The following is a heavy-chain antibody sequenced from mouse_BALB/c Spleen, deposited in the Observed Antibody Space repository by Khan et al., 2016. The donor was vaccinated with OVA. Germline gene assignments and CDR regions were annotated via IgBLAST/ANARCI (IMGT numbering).Heavy chain of an antibody. Sequence: VQLKESGPELMKPGTSVKISCKASGYSFTTYYIHWVMQSPGTSLEWIGYIDPFSGGTTYNQKFKDKATLTVDKSSSTAYIHLSNLTSDDSAVYYCTGHGYVAWFTYWGQGTLVTVSA. CDR2: IDPFSGGT. CDR3: TGHGYVAWFTY. V-gene: IGHV1S135*01. D-gene: IGHD2-2*01. J-gene: IGHJ3*01. CDR1: GYSFTTYY.